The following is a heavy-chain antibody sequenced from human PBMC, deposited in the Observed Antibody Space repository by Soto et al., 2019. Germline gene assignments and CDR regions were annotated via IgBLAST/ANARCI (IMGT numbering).Heavy chain of an antibody. CDR1: GYTFTSYG. Sequence: ASVKVSCKASGYTFTSYGISWVRQAPGQGLEWMGWISAYNGNTNYAQKFQGRVTITADKSTSTAYMELSSLRSEDTAVYYCAGFYCSGGSCSLYYWGQGTLVTVSS. V-gene: IGHV1-18*01. J-gene: IGHJ4*02. CDR3: AGFYCSGGSCSLYY. D-gene: IGHD2-15*01. CDR2: ISAYNGNT.